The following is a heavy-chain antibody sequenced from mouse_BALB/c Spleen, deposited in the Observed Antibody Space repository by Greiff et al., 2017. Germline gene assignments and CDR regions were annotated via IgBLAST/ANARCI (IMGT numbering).Heavy chain of an antibody. J-gene: IGHJ3*01. V-gene: IGHV1S81*02. D-gene: IGHD6-1*01. CDR1: GYTFTSYW. Sequence: QVQLQQPGAELVKPGASVKLSCKASGYTFTSYWMHWVKQRPGQGLEWIGEIDPSNGGTNFNEKFKSKATLTVDKSSSTAYMQLSSLTSEDSAVYYCTRVGHEGFAYWGQGTLVTVSA. CDR2: IDPSNGGT. CDR3: TRVGHEGFAY.